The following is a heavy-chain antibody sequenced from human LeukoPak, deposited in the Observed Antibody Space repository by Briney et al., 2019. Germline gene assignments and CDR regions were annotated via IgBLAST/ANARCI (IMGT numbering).Heavy chain of an antibody. V-gene: IGHV4-39*02. D-gene: IGHD4-23*01. CDR1: GGSISSSSYY. CDR3: ARDGDYGGNSGYFDY. CDR2: IYYSGST. J-gene: IGHJ4*02. Sequence: SETLSLTCTVSGGSISSSSYYWGWIRQPPGKGLEWIGSIYYSGSTYYNPSLKSRVTISVDTSKNQFSLKLSSVTAADTAVYYCARDGDYGGNSGYFDYWGQGTLVTVSS.